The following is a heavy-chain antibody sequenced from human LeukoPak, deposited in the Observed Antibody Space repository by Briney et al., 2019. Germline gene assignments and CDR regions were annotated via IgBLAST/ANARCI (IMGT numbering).Heavy chain of an antibody. V-gene: IGHV4-59*01. Sequence: PSETLSLTCTVSGVSISSYYWSWIRQPPGKGLEWMGYIYYSRSTNYNPSLKSRVTISVDTSKNQFSLKLSSVTAADTAVYYCASTYYYDSSGYGNTWYFDLWGRGTLVTVS. J-gene: IGHJ2*01. CDR2: IYYSRST. D-gene: IGHD3-22*01. CDR3: ASTYYYDSSGYGNTWYFDL. CDR1: GVSISSYY.